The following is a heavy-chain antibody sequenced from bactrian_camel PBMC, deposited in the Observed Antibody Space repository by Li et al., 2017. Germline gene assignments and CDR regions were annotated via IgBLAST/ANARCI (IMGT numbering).Heavy chain of an antibody. J-gene: IGHJ4*01. CDR2: LDRIVGT. CDR1: GPTHLRNS. V-gene: IGHV3S57*01. Sequence: VQLVEYGGGTAQIGGTLRLTCLISGPTHLRNSYAWFRQIPGKAREGVAVLDRIVGTTYVDSVKGRFTISEDNAKASLYLQMNDLKVEGTGVFYCAAAAAAGLDYPLDFAGYNWWGQGTQVTVS. D-gene: IGHD5*01. CDR3: AAAAAAGLDYPLDFAGYNW.